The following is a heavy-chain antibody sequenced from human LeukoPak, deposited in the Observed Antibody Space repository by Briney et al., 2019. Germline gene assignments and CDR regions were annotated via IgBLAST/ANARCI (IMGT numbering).Heavy chain of an antibody. J-gene: IGHJ5*02. CDR2: INPSGGST. V-gene: IGHV1-46*01. CDR3: ARDILTGYYTLGWFDP. D-gene: IGHD3-9*01. CDR1: GYTFTSCY. Sequence: ASVKVSCKASGYTFTSCYMHWVRQAPGQGLEWMGIINPSGGSTSYAQKFQGRVTMTRDTSTSTVYMELSSLRSEDTAVYYCARDILTGYYTLGWFDPWGQGTLVTVSS.